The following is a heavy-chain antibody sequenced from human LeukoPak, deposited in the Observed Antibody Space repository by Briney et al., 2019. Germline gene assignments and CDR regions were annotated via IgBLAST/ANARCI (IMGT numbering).Heavy chain of an antibody. CDR3: ARDREYTMDV. CDR2: IYRSGNT. D-gene: IGHD1-1*01. V-gene: IGHV3-66*01. J-gene: IGHJ6*02. CDR1: GFTVNSNH. Sequence: GGSLRLSCAVSGFTVNSNHMSWVRQAPGKGLEWVSVIYRSGNTIYADSVKGRFTISRDNAKNTLYLQMNSLRADDTAVYYCARDREYTMDVWGQGTTVTVSS.